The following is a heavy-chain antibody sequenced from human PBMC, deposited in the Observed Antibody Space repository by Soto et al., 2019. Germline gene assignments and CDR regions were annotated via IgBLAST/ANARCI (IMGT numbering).Heavy chain of an antibody. J-gene: IGHJ4*02. V-gene: IGHV4-34*01. Sequence: SETLSLTCAVYGGSFSGYYWSWIRQPPGKGLEWIGEINHSGSTNYNPSLKSRVTISVDTSKNQFSLKLSSVTAADTAVYYCARGSRITIFGVVIPNTYYFDYWGQGTLVTVSS. CDR2: INHSGST. CDR3: ARGSRITIFGVVIPNTYYFDY. D-gene: IGHD3-3*01. CDR1: GGSFSGYY.